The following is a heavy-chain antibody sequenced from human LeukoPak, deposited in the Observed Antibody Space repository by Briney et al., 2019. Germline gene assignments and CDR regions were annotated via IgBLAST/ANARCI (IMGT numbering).Heavy chain of an antibody. V-gene: IGHV3-33*01. Sequence: GRSLRLSCAASGFTFSSYGMHWVRQAPGKGLEWVAVIWYDGSNKYYADSVKGRFTISRDNSMNTLYLQMNSLRAEDTAVYYCARDQWELLRNYYYGMDVWGQGTTVTVSS. CDR3: ARDQWELLRNYYYGMDV. CDR1: GFTFSSYG. J-gene: IGHJ6*02. CDR2: IWYDGSNK. D-gene: IGHD1-26*01.